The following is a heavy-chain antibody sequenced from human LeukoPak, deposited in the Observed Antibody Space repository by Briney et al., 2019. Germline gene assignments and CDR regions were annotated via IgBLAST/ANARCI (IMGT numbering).Heavy chain of an antibody. CDR1: GFTFSNYW. CDR3: ARDQTYYYDSSGYYSRTLDY. Sequence: GGSLRLSCAASGFTFSNYWMSWVRQAPGKGLEWVANIKQDGSEKYYVDSVKGRFTISRDNAKNSLYLQMNSLRAEDTAVYYCARDQTYYYDSSGYYSRTLDYWGQGTLVTVSS. CDR2: IKQDGSEK. J-gene: IGHJ4*02. D-gene: IGHD3-22*01. V-gene: IGHV3-7*01.